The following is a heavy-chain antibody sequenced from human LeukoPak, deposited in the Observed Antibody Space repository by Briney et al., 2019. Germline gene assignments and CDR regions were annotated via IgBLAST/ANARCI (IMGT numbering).Heavy chain of an antibody. CDR1: GYRFTSYW. CDR3: ARRNVDTAMVTNWFDP. D-gene: IGHD5-18*01. V-gene: IGHV5-51*01. Sequence: GESLKISCKGSGYRFTSYWIGWVRQMPGKGLEWMGIIYPGDSDTRYSPSFQGQVTISADKSISTAYLQWSSLKASDTAMYYCARRNVDTAMVTNWFDPWGQGTLVTVSS. J-gene: IGHJ5*02. CDR2: IYPGDSDT.